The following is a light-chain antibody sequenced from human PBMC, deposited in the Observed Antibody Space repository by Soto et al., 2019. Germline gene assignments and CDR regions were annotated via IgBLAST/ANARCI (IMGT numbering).Light chain of an antibody. V-gene: IGKV1-9*01. CDR3: QQLNSYWYT. J-gene: IGKJ2*01. CDR2: GAS. CDR1: QGISSY. Sequence: DIQLTQSPSFLSASVGDRVTITCRASQGISSYLAWYQQKPGKAPNLLIYGASTLRSGVPSRFSGSGSGTEFTLTISSLQPEDSGTYYCQQLNSYWYTFGQGTKLEI.